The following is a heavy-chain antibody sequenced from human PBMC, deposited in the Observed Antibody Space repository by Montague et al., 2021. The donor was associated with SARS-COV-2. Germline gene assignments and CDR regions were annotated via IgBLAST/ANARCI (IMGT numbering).Heavy chain of an antibody. V-gene: IGHV5-51*01. CDR2: INPGDSDT. CDR1: GYNFTRYW. Sequence: QSGAEVKLPGESLKISCKTSGYNFTRYWIGWVRQMPGKGLEWMGIINPGDSDTKYSPSFQGQATISADKSIGTAYLQWSSLKTSDTAMYYCARQPSNWYDPWGQGTLVTVS. J-gene: IGHJ5*02. CDR3: ARQPSNWYDP.